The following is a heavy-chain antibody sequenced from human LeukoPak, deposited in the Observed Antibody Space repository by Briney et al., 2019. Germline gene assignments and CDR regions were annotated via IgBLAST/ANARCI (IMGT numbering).Heavy chain of an antibody. CDR2: ISYDGSNK. J-gene: IGHJ4*02. CDR1: GFTFSSYG. V-gene: IGHV3-30*18. D-gene: IGHD4-17*01. CDR3: AKVGGYGDYVNYFDY. Sequence: PGRSLRLSCAASGFTFSSYGMHWVRQAPGKGLEWEAVISYDGSNKYYADSVKGRFTISRDNSKNTLYLQMNSLRAEDTAVYYCAKVGGYGDYVNYFDYWGQGTLVTVSS.